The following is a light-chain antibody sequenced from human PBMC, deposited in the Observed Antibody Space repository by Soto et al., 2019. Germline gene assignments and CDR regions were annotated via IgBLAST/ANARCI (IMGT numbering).Light chain of an antibody. Sequence: QSALTQPASVSGSPGQSITISCTGTSSDVGGYNYVSWYQQQSGKAPKLIIHEVSNRPSGVSNRFSGSKSGNTASLTISGLQAEDEADYYCQSYDTSVSGARVFGGGTKLTVL. CDR3: QSYDTSVSGARV. CDR1: SSDVGGYNY. CDR2: EVS. V-gene: IGLV2-14*01. J-gene: IGLJ3*02.